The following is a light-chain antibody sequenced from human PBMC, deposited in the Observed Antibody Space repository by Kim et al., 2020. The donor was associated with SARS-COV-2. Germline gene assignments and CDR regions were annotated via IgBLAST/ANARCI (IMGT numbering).Light chain of an antibody. J-gene: IGKJ2*01. CDR3: LHQNTYPYT. CDR1: MGISKY. Sequence: CDSIGNTAAITCSASMGISKYLAWFQQKPAQVPKRLVYAASSLQGVFPSRFSGSASEPEFTLTISSLQPEDFATYYCLHQNTYPYTFGQVTKLQI. V-gene: IGKV1-17*03. CDR2: AAS.